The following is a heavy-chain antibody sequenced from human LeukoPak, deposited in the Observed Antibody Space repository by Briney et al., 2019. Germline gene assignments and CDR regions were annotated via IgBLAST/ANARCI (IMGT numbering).Heavy chain of an antibody. D-gene: IGHD3-22*01. Sequence: GGSLRLSCAASGFTFSSYGMHWVRQAPGKGLEWVAFIRYDRRNKYYADSVKGGFTISRDNSKNTLYLQMNSLRAQDTAVYYCAKDYSDSSGYFRVPHVFDFWGQGTLVTVSS. CDR1: GFTFSSYG. J-gene: IGHJ4*02. CDR3: AKDYSDSSGYFRVPHVFDF. V-gene: IGHV3-30*02. CDR2: IRYDRRNK.